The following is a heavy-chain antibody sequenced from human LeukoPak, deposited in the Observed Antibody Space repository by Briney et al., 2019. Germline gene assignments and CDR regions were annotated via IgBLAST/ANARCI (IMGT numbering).Heavy chain of an antibody. J-gene: IGHJ4*02. V-gene: IGHV1-69*01. Sequence: ASVKVSCKASGGTFSSYGISWVRQAPGQGLEWMEGIIPSFGTANYAQKFQGKVTITADESTSTAYMELSSLRSEDTAVYYCARLSTGGYYYGSGFDYWGQGTLVTVSS. CDR2: IIPSFGTA. CDR1: GGTFSSYG. CDR3: ARLSTGGYYYGSGFDY. D-gene: IGHD3-10*01.